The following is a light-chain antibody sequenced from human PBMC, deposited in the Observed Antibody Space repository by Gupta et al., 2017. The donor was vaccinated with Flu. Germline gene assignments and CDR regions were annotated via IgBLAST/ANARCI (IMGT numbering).Light chain of an antibody. V-gene: IGLV1-44*01. Sequence: SVLTQPPSASGTPGQMVTISCSGSSSNIGSNIVNWYQQFPGTAPKLLIYSNNQRHSGVPDRFSGSKSGTSASLAISGLQSEDEADYYCAAWDDSLNGRVFGGGTKLTVL. J-gene: IGLJ3*02. CDR1: SSNIGSNI. CDR3: AAWDDSLNGRV. CDR2: SNN.